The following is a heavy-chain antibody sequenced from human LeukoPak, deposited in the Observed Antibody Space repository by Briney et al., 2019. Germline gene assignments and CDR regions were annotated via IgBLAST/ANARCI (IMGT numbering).Heavy chain of an antibody. CDR1: GFTFSSYA. V-gene: IGHV3-30-3*01. CDR3: ARASNGSWYYFDY. Sequence: SGGSLRLSCAASGFTFSSYAMHWVRQAPGKGLEWVAVISYDGSNKYYADSVKGRFTISRDNSKNTLYLQMNSLRAEDTAVYYCARASNGSWYYFDYWGQGTLVTVSS. CDR2: ISYDGSNK. J-gene: IGHJ4*02. D-gene: IGHD1-26*01.